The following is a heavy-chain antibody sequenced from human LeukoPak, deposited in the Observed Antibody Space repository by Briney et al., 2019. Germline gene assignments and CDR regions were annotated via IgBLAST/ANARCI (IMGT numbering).Heavy chain of an antibody. CDR3: AGGYSSSWDNWFDP. J-gene: IGHJ5*02. CDR1: GGSISSGDYY. Sequence: TSETLSLTCTVSGGSISSGDYYWSWIRQPPGKGLEWIGYIYYSGSTYYNPSLKSRVTISVDTSKNQFSLKLCSVTAADTAVYYCAGGYSSSWDNWFDPWGQGTLVTVSS. CDR2: IYYSGST. D-gene: IGHD6-13*01. V-gene: IGHV4-30-4*01.